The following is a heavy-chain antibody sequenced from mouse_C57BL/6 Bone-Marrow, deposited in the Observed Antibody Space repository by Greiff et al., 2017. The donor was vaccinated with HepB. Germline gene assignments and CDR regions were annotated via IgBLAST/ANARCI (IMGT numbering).Heavy chain of an antibody. CDR2: IDPETGGT. V-gene: IGHV1-15*01. CDR3: TSPPYYSKGYFDV. CDR1: GYTFTDYE. Sequence: QVQLQQSGAELVRPGASVTLSCKASGYTFTDYEMHWVKQTPVHGLEWIGAIDPETGGTAYNQKFKGKAILTADKSSSTAYMELRSLTSEDSAVYYCTSPPYYSKGYFDVWGTGTTVTVSS. J-gene: IGHJ1*03. D-gene: IGHD2-5*01.